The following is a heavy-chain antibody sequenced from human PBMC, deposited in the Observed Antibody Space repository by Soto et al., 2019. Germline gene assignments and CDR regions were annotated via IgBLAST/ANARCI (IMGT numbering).Heavy chain of an antibody. Sequence: PSETLSLTCAVSGGSISSGGYSWSWIRQPPGKGLEWIGYIYHSGSTYYNPSLKSRVTISVDRSKNQFSLKLSSVTAADAAVYYCARAYCGGDCYHDGARTDKWFDPWGQGTLVTVSS. CDR3: ARAYCGGDCYHDGARTDKWFDP. V-gene: IGHV4-30-2*01. CDR2: IYHSGST. J-gene: IGHJ5*02. D-gene: IGHD2-21*02. CDR1: GGSISSGGYS.